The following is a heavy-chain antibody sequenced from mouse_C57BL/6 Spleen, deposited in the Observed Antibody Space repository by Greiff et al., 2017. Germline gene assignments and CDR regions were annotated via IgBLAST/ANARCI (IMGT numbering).Heavy chain of an antibody. CDR2: IWRGGST. V-gene: IGHV2-5*01. J-gene: IGHJ1*03. D-gene: IGHD1-1*01. CDR3: AKNDGSHYWYFDV. Sequence: QVQLQQSGPGLVQPSQSLSITCTVSGFSLTSYGVHWVRQSPGKGLEWLGVIWRGGSTDYNAAFMSRLSITKDNSKSQVFFKMNSLQADDTAIYYGAKNDGSHYWYFDVWGTGTTVTVSS. CDR1: GFSLTSYG.